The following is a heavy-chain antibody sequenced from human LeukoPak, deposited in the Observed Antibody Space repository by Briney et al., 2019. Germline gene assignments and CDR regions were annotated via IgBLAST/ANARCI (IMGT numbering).Heavy chain of an antibody. CDR1: GFTFSNCA. J-gene: IGHJ2*01. Sequence: PGGSLRLSCAASGFTFSNCAMSWVRQAPGKGLEWVSAISGSGGSTYYADSVKGRFTISRDNAKDSLYLQMNSLRAEDTAVYYCARVWYFDLWGRGALVTVSS. CDR3: ARVWYFDL. V-gene: IGHV3-23*01. CDR2: ISGSGGST.